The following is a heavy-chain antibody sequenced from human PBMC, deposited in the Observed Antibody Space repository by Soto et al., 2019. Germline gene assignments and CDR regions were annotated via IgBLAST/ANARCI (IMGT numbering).Heavy chain of an antibody. V-gene: IGHV4-59*08. CDR3: ARLGYNWNDGGPYYFDY. Sequence: SETLSLTCTVSGGSISSYYWSWIRQPPGKGLEWIGYIYYSGSTNYNPSLKSRVTISVDTSKNQFSLKLSSVTAADTAVYYCARLGYNWNDGGPYYFDYWGQGTLVTVSS. J-gene: IGHJ4*02. CDR2: IYYSGST. CDR1: GGSISSYY. D-gene: IGHD1-1*01.